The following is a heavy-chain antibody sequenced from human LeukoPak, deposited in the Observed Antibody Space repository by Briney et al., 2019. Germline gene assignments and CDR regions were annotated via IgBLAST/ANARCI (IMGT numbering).Heavy chain of an antibody. Sequence: SETLSLTCTVSGGSISSYYWSWIRQPPGKGLEWIGYIYYSGSTNYNPSLKSRVTISVDTSKNQFSLKLSSVTAADTAVYYCAGQRDCSSTSCYDDYWGQGTLVTVSS. CDR3: AGQRDCSSTSCYDDY. J-gene: IGHJ4*02. CDR2: IYYSGST. V-gene: IGHV4-59*01. CDR1: GGSISSYY. D-gene: IGHD2-2*01.